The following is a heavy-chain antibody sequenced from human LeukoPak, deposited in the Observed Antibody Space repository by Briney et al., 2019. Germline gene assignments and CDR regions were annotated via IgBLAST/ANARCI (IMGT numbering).Heavy chain of an antibody. Sequence: SVTLSLTCAGYGGSFSGYYWSWIRQPPGKGLEWIGEINHSGSTNYNPSLKSRVPISVDTSKNQFSLKLSSVPAADTAVYYCARGTTNPIVVVVAATHFDYWGQGTLVTVSS. D-gene: IGHD2-15*01. CDR1: GGSFSGYY. V-gene: IGHV4-34*01. CDR2: INHSGST. J-gene: IGHJ4*02. CDR3: ARGTTNPIVVVVAATHFDY.